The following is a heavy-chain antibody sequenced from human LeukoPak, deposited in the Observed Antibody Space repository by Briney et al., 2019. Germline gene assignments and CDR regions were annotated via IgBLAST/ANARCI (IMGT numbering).Heavy chain of an antibody. D-gene: IGHD3-22*01. J-gene: IGHJ5*02. CDR3: AKDNVWMIVVPSLGWFDP. CDR2: ISGSGGNI. Sequence: PGGSLRLSCAASGFTFSSYGMSWVRQAPGKGLEWVSGISGSGGNIQYADSVKGRFTISRDNSKNTLYLQMNSLRAEDTAVYYCAKDNVWMIVVPSLGWFDPWGQGTLVTVSS. V-gene: IGHV3-23*01. CDR1: GFTFSSYG.